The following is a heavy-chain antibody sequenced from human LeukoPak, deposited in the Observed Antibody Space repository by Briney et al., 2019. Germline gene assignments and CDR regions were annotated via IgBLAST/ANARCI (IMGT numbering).Heavy chain of an antibody. Sequence: GGSPRLSCAASAVTISNAWRSWVRQAPGKGLEWVGRIKSKTDGGTTDYAAPVKGRFTISRDDSKNTLYLQMNSLKTEDTAVYYCTTAGYSMYAGGQGTLVTVSS. V-gene: IGHV3-15*01. J-gene: IGHJ4*02. CDR3: TTAGYSMYA. D-gene: IGHD6-13*01. CDR1: AVTISNAW. CDR2: IKSKTDGGTT.